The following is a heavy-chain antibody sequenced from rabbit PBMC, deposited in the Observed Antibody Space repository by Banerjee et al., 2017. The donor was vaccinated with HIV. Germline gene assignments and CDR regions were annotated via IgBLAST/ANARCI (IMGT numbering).Heavy chain of an antibody. J-gene: IGHJ3*01. CDR1: GFDLSSYW. CDR3: ARLAGSGYGL. CDR2: IYIVGGST. D-gene: IGHD8-1*01. Sequence: QSLEESGGDLVKPEGSLTLTCKASGFDLSSYWMCWVRQAPGKGLEWIACIYIVGGSTWYANWAKGRFTISKTSSTTVTLQMTSLTGAGTATYFCARLAGSGYGLWGQGTLVTVS. V-gene: IGHV1S40*01.